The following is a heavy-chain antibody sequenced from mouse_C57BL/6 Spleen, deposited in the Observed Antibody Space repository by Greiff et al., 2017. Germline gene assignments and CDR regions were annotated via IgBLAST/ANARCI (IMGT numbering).Heavy chain of an antibody. D-gene: IGHD1-1*01. CDR1: GFSLTSYA. V-gene: IGHV2-9-1*01. CDR3: ARNYYGSHYAMDY. J-gene: IGHJ4*01. CDR2: IWTGGGT. Sequence: VKLMESGPGLVAPSQSLSITCTVSGFSLTSYAISWVRQPPGKGLEWLGVIWTGGGTNYNSALKSRLSISKDNSKSQVFLKMNSLQTDDTARYYCARNYYGSHYAMDYWGQGTSGTVSS.